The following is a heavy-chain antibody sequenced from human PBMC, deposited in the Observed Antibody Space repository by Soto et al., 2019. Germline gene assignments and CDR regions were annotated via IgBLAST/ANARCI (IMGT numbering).Heavy chain of an antibody. Sequence: QVQLVQSGAEVKKPGSSVKVSCKASGGTFSSYAISWVRQAPGQGLEWMGGIIPISGTANYALKFQGRVTITADESTSTVYMELSSLRSEDTAVYFCARSQGSSTSLEIYYYYYYGMDVLGQGTTVTVSS. CDR2: IIPISGTA. D-gene: IGHD2-2*01. CDR1: GGTFSSYA. J-gene: IGHJ6*02. CDR3: ARSQGSSTSLEIYYYYYYGMDV. V-gene: IGHV1-69*01.